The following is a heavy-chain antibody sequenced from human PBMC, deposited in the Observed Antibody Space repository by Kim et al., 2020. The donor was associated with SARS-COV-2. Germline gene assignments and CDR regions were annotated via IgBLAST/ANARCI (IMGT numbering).Heavy chain of an antibody. Sequence: GGSLRLSCAASGFTVSSNYMSWVRQAPGKGLEWVSVIYSGGSTYYADSVKGRFTISRDNSKNTLYLQMNSLRAEDTAVYYCARDQDFWSGVLYGMDVWGQGTTVTVSS. CDR1: GFTVSSNY. V-gene: IGHV3-66*01. CDR2: IYSGGST. CDR3: ARDQDFWSGVLYGMDV. D-gene: IGHD3-3*01. J-gene: IGHJ6*02.